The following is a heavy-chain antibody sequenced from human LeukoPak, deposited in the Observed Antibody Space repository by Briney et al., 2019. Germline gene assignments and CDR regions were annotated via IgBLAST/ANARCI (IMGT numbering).Heavy chain of an antibody. CDR2: INPNSGGT. J-gene: IGHJ4*02. D-gene: IGHD6-13*01. CDR3: ARAAAGTFGWVDY. V-gene: IGHV1-2*02. Sequence: ASVKVSCKASGYTFTGDDMHWVRQAPGQGLEWMGWINPNSGGTNYAQKFQGRVTMTRDTSISTAYMELSRLRSDDTAVYYCARAAAGTFGWVDYWGQGTLVTVSS. CDR1: GYTFTGDD.